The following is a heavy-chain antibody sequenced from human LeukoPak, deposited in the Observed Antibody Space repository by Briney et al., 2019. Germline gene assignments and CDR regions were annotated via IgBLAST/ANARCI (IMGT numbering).Heavy chain of an antibody. Sequence: GRSLRLSCAASGFTFSSYAMHWVRQAPGRGLEWVAVISYDGSNKYYADSVKGRFTISRDNSKNTLYLQMNSLRAEDTAAYYCARGYGRVGATIDYWGQGTLVTVSS. CDR3: ARGYGRVGATIDY. CDR2: ISYDGSNK. CDR1: GFTFSSYA. V-gene: IGHV3-30-3*01. D-gene: IGHD1-26*01. J-gene: IGHJ4*02.